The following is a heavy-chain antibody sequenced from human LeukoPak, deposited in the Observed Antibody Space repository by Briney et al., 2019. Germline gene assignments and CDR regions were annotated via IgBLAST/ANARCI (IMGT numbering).Heavy chain of an antibody. D-gene: IGHD5-18*01. Sequence: PSETLSLTCTVSGGSISSYYWSWIRQPPGKGLEWIGYIYYSGSTNYNPSLKSRVTISVDTSKNQFSLKLSSVTAADTAVYYCAGVGIQLWFTYYYYYMDVWGKGTTVTVSS. CDR2: IYYSGST. CDR3: AGVGIQLWFTYYYYYMDV. V-gene: IGHV4-59*01. CDR1: GGSISSYY. J-gene: IGHJ6*03.